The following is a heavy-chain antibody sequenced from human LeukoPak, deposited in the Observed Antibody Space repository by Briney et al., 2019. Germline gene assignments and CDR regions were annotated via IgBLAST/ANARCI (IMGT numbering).Heavy chain of an antibody. V-gene: IGHV1-69*13. J-gene: IGHJ5*02. CDR1: GGTFISYA. CDR3: ARVNAYYYGSGSYRWFDP. D-gene: IGHD3-10*01. Sequence: ASVKVSCKASGGTFISYASSWVRQAPGQGLEWMGGIIPIFGTANYAQKFQGRVTITADESTSTAYMELSSLRSEDTAVYYCARVNAYYYGSGSYRWFDPWGQGTLVTVSS. CDR2: IIPIFGTA.